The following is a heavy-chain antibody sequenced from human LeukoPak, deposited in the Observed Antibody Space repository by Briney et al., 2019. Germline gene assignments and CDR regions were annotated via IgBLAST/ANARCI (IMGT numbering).Heavy chain of an antibody. CDR1: GGSFSGYY. CDR2: INHSGST. Sequence: SGTLSLTCAVYGGSFSGYYWSWIRQPPGKGLEWIGEINHSGSTNYNPSLKSRVTISVDTSKNQFSLKLSSVTAADTAVYYCARAHYYDFWSGYYKGIMGMDVWGQGTTVTVSS. V-gene: IGHV4-34*01. D-gene: IGHD3-3*01. J-gene: IGHJ6*02. CDR3: ARAHYYDFWSGYYKGIMGMDV.